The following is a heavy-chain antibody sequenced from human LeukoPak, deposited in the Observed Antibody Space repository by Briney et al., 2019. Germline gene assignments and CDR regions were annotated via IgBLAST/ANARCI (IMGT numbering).Heavy chain of an antibody. Sequence: SETLSLTCAVYGESFSGYFWSWIRQPPGKGLEWIGEIDHTGSTKYNPSLKSRVAISIDTSKNQFSLKLTSVTAADTAVYYCARHARHPFYNDRNGYYRGHLDYWGQGTVVTVSS. D-gene: IGHD3-22*01. CDR3: ARHARHPFYNDRNGYYRGHLDY. J-gene: IGHJ4*02. V-gene: IGHV4-34*01. CDR2: IDHTGST. CDR1: GESFSGYF.